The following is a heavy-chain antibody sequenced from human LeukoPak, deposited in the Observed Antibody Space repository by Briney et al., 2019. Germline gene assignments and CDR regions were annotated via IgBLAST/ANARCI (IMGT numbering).Heavy chain of an antibody. Sequence: GGSLRLTCAASGFTFNNYAMNWVRQAPGKGLEWVSSISESGGTTDYADSVKGRFTISRDNSKNTLYLQMNSLRAEDTAVYYCAKDMALLWFGELSLFDYWGQGTLVTVSS. CDR2: ISESGGTT. CDR3: AKDMALLWFGELSLFDY. CDR1: GFTFNNYA. J-gene: IGHJ4*02. D-gene: IGHD3-10*01. V-gene: IGHV3-23*01.